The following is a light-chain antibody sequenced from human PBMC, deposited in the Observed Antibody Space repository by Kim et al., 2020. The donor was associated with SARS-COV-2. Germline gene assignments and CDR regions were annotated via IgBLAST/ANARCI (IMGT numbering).Light chain of an antibody. CDR3: NSRDSSGNHVV. CDR1: SLRSYY. V-gene: IGLV3-19*01. J-gene: IGLJ2*01. Sequence: ALGQTVRIKCQGDSLRSYYASWYQQKPGQAPVLVIYGKNNRPSGIPDRVSGSSSGNTASLTITGAQAEDEADYYCNSRDSSGNHVVFGGGTQLTVL. CDR2: GKN.